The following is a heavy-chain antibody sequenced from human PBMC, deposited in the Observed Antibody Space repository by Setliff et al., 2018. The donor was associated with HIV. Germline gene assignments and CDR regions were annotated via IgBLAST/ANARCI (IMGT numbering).Heavy chain of an antibody. J-gene: IGHJ4*02. CDR1: GGSFSGYY. D-gene: IGHD7-27*01. CDR3: ARLGYRWGGNDY. CDR2: INHSGST. V-gene: IGHV4-34*01. Sequence: SETLSVTCAVYGGSFSGYYWSWIRQPPGKGLEWIGEINHSGSTNYNPSLKSRVTISVDTSKNQFSLKLGSVTAADTAVYYCARLGYRWGGNDYWGQGTLVTVSS.